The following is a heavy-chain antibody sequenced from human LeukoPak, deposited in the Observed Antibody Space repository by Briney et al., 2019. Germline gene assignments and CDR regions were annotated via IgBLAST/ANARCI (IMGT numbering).Heavy chain of an antibody. J-gene: IGHJ4*02. V-gene: IGHV1-46*01. Sequence: ASVKVSCKASGYTFTSYYMHWVRQAPGQGLEWMGIINPSGGSTSYAQKFQGRVTMTTDTSTSTVYMELSSLRSEDTAVYYCAGEEGDILTGYREWYFDYWGQGPLVTVSS. CDR3: AGEEGDILTGYREWYFDY. CDR1: GYTFTSYY. CDR2: INPSGGST. D-gene: IGHD3-9*01.